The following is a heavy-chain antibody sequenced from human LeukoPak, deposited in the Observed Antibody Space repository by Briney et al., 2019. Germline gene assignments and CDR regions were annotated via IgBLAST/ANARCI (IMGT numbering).Heavy chain of an antibody. J-gene: IGHJ4*02. Sequence: ASVKVSCKASGYTFTGYYMHWVRQAPGQGLEWMGWINPNSGGTNYAQKFQGRVTMTRDTSISTAYMELSRLRSDDTAVYYCARASGVSVVVPAATNFDHWGQGTLVTVSS. CDR1: GYTFTGYY. CDR3: ARASGVSVVVPAATNFDH. CDR2: INPNSGGT. V-gene: IGHV1-2*02. D-gene: IGHD2-2*01.